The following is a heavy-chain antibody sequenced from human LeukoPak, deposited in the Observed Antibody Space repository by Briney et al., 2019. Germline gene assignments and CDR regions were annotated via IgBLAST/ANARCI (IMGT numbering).Heavy chain of an antibody. J-gene: IGHJ6*03. CDR2: IYYSGST. Sequence: PSQTLSLTXTVSGGSISSGDYYWSWIRQPPGEGLEWIGYIYYSGSTCYNPSLKSRVTISVDTSKNQFSLKLSSVTAADTAVYYCARVTTHYYYYYMDVWGKGTTVTVSS. V-gene: IGHV4-30-4*08. CDR1: GGSISSGDYY. CDR3: ARVTTHYYYYYMDV. D-gene: IGHD4-11*01.